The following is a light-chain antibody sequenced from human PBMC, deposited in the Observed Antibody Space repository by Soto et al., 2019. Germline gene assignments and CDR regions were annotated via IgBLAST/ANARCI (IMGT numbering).Light chain of an antibody. Sequence: QSVPTQPRSVSGSPGQSVTISCTGTSSDVGGYDYVSWYQQSPGKAPKLLIYEVIERPSGVPDRFSGSKSGNTASLTISGLQGEDEADYYCCSYAGTYTPVVFGGGTQLTVL. J-gene: IGLJ2*01. V-gene: IGLV2-11*01. CDR3: CSYAGTYTPVV. CDR2: EVI. CDR1: SSDVGGYDY.